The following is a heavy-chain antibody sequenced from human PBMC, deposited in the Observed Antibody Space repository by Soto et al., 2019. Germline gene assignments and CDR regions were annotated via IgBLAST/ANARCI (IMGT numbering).Heavy chain of an antibody. J-gene: IGHJ4*02. CDR3: ARSPYSSGYYYAIDY. CDR2: INPSGGST. V-gene: IGHV1-46*01. CDR1: GYTLIMYY. D-gene: IGHD3-22*01. Sequence: ASVKVSCKASGYTLIMYYIHWMRQAPGQGLEWMGLINPSGGSTTYAQKFQGRVTMTRDTSTSTVYMDLSSLKSEDTAVYYCARSPYSSGYYYAIDYWGQGTQVTLSS.